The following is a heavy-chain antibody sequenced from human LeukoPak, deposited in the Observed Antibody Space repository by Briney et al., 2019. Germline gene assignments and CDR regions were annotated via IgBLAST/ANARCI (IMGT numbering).Heavy chain of an antibody. V-gene: IGHV4-34*01. CDR2: INHSGST. Sequence: SETLSLTCAVYGGSFSGYYWSWIRQPPGKGLEWIGEINHSGSTNYNPSLKSRVTISVDTTKNQFSLKLSSVTAADTAVYYCARDSGPDIVVVVAATQGVFDIWGQGTMVTVSS. CDR3: ARDSGPDIVVVVAATQGVFDI. J-gene: IGHJ3*02. D-gene: IGHD2-15*01. CDR1: GGSFSGYY.